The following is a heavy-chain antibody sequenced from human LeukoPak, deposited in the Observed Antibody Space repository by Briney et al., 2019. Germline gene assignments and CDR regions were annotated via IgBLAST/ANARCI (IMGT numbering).Heavy chain of an antibody. CDR2: MNPNSGNT. CDR1: GYTFTSYD. D-gene: IGHD2-2*01. CDR3: ARGGPQRGRYCSSTSCYAVGNWFDP. V-gene: IGHV1-8*03. J-gene: IGHJ5*02. Sequence: ASVKVSCKASGYTFTSYDINWVRQATGQGLEWMGWMNPNSGNTGYAQKFQGRVTITRNTSISTAYVELSSLRSEDTAVYYCARGGPQRGRYCSSTSCYAVGNWFDPWGQGTLVTVSS.